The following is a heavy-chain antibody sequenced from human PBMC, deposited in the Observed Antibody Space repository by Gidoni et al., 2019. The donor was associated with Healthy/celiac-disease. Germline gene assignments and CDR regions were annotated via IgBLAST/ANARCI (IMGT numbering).Heavy chain of an antibody. CDR2: IWYDGSNK. CDR3: ARQYYYDRGWFDP. CDR1: GFTFSSYG. Sequence: QVQLVESGGGVVQPGRSLRLSCAASGFTFSSYGMHWVRQAPGKGLEWVAVIWYDGSNKYYADSVKGRFTISRDNSKNTLYLQMNSLRAEDTAVYYCARQYYYDRGWFDPWGQGTLVTVSS. V-gene: IGHV3-33*01. D-gene: IGHD3-22*01. J-gene: IGHJ5*02.